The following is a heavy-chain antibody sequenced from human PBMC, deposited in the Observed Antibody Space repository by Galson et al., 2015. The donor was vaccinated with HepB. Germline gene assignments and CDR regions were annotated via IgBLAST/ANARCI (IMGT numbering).Heavy chain of an antibody. CDR2: IWYDGSNK. D-gene: IGHD1-7*01. CDR1: GFTFSTHG. CDR3: ARDSRDSRNYGALDY. Sequence: SLRLSCAASGFTFSTHGIHWVRQAPGKGLEWVAVIWYDGSNKYYADSVTGRFTISRDNSKNTLYLQMNSLRAEDTAMYYCARDSRDSRNYGALDYWGQGTLVTVSS. V-gene: IGHV3-33*01. J-gene: IGHJ4*02.